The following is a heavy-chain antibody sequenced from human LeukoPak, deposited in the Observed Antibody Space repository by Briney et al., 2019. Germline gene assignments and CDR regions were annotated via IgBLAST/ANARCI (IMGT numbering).Heavy chain of an antibody. CDR1: GYTFTSYD. CDR2: MNPNSGNT. J-gene: IGHJ3*02. D-gene: IGHD6-13*01. CDR3: ARTTHSSSWSGVFGGAFDI. Sequence: ASVKVSCKASGYTFTSYDINWVRQATGQGLEWMGWMNPNSGNTGYAQKFQGRVTMTRNTSISTAYMELSSLRSEDTAVYYCARTTHSSSWSGVFGGAFDIWGQGTMVTVSS. V-gene: IGHV1-8*01.